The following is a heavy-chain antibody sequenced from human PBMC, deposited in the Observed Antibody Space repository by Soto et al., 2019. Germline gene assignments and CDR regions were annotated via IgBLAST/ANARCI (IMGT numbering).Heavy chain of an antibody. D-gene: IGHD3-3*01. J-gene: IGHJ6*03. V-gene: IGHV3-23*01. CDR1: GFTFSSYA. CDR2: ISGSGGST. Sequence: EVQLLESGGGLVQPGGSLRLSCAASGFTFSSYAMSWVRQAPGKGLEWVSAISGSGGSTYYADSVKGRFIISRDNSKNTLYLQMNSLRAEDTAVYYCAKFGKYYDFWSGYLGHYYYMDVWGKGTTVTVSS. CDR3: AKFGKYYDFWSGYLGHYYYMDV.